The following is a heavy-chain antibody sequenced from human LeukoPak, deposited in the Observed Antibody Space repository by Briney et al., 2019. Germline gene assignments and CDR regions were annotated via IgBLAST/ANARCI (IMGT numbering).Heavy chain of an antibody. Sequence: SETLSLTCTVSGGSISSYYWSWIRQPPGKGLEWIGYIYYSGSTNYNPSLKSRVTISVDTSKNQFSRKLSSVTAADTAVYYCARHYCSGGSCYFYFDYWGQGTLVTVSS. CDR2: IYYSGST. CDR1: GGSISSYY. D-gene: IGHD2-15*01. J-gene: IGHJ4*02. V-gene: IGHV4-59*01. CDR3: ARHYCSGGSCYFYFDY.